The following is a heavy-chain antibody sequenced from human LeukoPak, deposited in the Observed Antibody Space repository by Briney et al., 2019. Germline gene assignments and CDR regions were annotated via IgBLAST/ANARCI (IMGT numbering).Heavy chain of an antibody. CDR2: TNSNGGNT. Sequence: PGGSLRLSCSASGFTFSSCAMSWVRQAPGKGLEYVSATNSNGGNTYYADSVKGRFTISRDNSKNTLYLQMSSLRADDRAVYYCVTSSSGYYFNWGQGTLVTVSS. CDR3: VTSSSGYYFN. V-gene: IGHV3-64D*06. D-gene: IGHD6-19*01. J-gene: IGHJ1*01. CDR1: GFTFSSCA.